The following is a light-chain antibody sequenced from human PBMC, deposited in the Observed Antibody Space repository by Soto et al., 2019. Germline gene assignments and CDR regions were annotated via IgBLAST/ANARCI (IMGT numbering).Light chain of an antibody. J-gene: IGLJ2*01. V-gene: IGLV1-51*01. Sequence: QSVLTQPPSLSAAPGQKVTISCSGSRSNIGNNPVSWYQQLPMTAPKLLIYDNNARPSGIPDRFSGSKSDTSATLGITGLQTGDEAHYYCVAWDDGLSAFVFGGGTQLTVL. CDR3: VAWDDGLSAFV. CDR2: DNN. CDR1: RSNIGNNP.